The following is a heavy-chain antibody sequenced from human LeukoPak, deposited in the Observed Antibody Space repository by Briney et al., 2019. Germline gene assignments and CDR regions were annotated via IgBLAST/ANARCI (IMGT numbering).Heavy chain of an antibody. J-gene: IGHJ6*02. D-gene: IGHD1-26*01. CDR2: IIPILGIA. V-gene: IGHV1-69*04. CDR3: GGSYYGDYYGMDV. CDR1: GGTFSSYA. Sequence: SVKASCKASGGTFSSYAISWVRQAPGQGLEWMGRIIPILGIANYAQKFQGRVTITADKSTSTAYMELSSLRSEDTAVYYCGGSYYGDYYGMDVWGQGTTVTVSS.